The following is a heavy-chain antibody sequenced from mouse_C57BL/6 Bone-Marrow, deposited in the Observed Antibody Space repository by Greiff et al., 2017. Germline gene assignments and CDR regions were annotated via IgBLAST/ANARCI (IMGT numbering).Heavy chain of an antibody. CDR2: IYPGGGYT. CDR1: GYTFTNYW. CDR3: ARTYYYGSSYWYFDV. Sequence: VQLQESGAELVRPGTSVKMSCKASGYTFTNYWIGWAKQRPGHGLEWIGDIYPGGGYTNYNEKFKGKATLTADKSSSTAYMQFSSLTSEDSAIYYCARTYYYGSSYWYFDVWGTGTTVTVSS. D-gene: IGHD1-1*01. J-gene: IGHJ1*03. V-gene: IGHV1-63*01.